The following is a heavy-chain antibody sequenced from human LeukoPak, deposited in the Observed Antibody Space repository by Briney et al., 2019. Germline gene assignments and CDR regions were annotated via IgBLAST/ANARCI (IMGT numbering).Heavy chain of an antibody. D-gene: IGHD1-14*01. CDR3: ARESLVRPHDAFDI. CDR1: GGSISSSSDY. J-gene: IGHJ3*02. V-gene: IGHV4-39*07. CDR2: IYYSGST. Sequence: SETLSLTCTVSGGSISSSSDYWGWIRQPPGKGLEWIGSIYYSGSTYYNPSLKSRVTISVDTSKNQFSLKLSSVTAADTAVYYCARESLVRPHDAFDIWGQGTMVTVSS.